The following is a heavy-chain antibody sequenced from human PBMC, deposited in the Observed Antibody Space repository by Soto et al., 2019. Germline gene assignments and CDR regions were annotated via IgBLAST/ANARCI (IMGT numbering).Heavy chain of an antibody. J-gene: IGHJ4*02. V-gene: IGHV3-7*03. CDR2: INQDGGVT. Sequence: AGSIRLCCVACGDRVNSSFVGWIRQAPGKGLEWVANINQDGGVTYYVDSVEGRFTISRDNTKDSLYLQMHSLRGEDTAMYYCARYCRGSGRCFFDYWGQGTLVTVSS. CDR1: GDRVNSSF. CDR3: ARYCRGSGRCFFDY. D-gene: IGHD6-19*01.